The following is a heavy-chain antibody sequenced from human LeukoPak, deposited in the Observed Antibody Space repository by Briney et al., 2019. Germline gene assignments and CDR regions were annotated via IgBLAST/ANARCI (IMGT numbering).Heavy chain of an antibody. J-gene: IGHJ4*02. Sequence: ASVKVSCKASGYTFTSYYMHWVRQAPGQGLEWMGWINPNTGGTNYAQKFQGRVTMTRDTSISTAYMELSRLRSDDTAVYYCARDSDTSSWTLWGQGTLVTVSS. V-gene: IGHV1-2*02. CDR1: GYTFTSYY. CDR2: INPNTGGT. D-gene: IGHD6-13*01. CDR3: ARDSDTSSWTL.